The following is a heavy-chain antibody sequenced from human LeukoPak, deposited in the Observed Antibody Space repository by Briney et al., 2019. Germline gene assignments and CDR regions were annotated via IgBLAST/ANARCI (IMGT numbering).Heavy chain of an antibody. CDR2: INHSGST. Sequence: SETLSPTCAVYGGSFSGYYWRWIRQPPGRGQEWIGEINHSGSTNYNPSLKSRVAISVDTSKNQFSLKVSSVTAADTAVYYCARGLWDVDTAMVTSFNYDYCGQGTLVTVSS. CDR1: GGSFSGYY. D-gene: IGHD5-18*01. J-gene: IGHJ4*02. V-gene: IGHV4-34*01. CDR3: ARGLWDVDTAMVTSFNYDY.